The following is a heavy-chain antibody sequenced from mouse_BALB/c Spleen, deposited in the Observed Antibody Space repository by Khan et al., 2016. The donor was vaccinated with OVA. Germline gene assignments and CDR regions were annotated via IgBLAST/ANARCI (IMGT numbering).Heavy chain of an antibody. CDR2: ISYSGST. J-gene: IGHJ4*01. CDR1: GYSITSNYA. Sequence: EVQLVELGPDLVKPSQSLSLTCTVTGYSITSNYAWNWIRQFPGNKLEWMGYISYSGSTNYNPSLKSRISITRDTSKNQFFLQLNSVTTEDTATYYCARGNYYGYAMDYWGQGTSITVSS. D-gene: IGHD1-1*01. V-gene: IGHV3-2*02. CDR3: ARGNYYGYAMDY.